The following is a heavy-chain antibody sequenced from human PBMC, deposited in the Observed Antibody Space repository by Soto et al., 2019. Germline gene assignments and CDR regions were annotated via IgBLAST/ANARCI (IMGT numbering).Heavy chain of an antibody. V-gene: IGHV4-39*01. J-gene: IGHJ4*02. Sequence: QLQLQESGPGLVKPSETLSLTCTVSGGSISSSSYYWGWIRQPPGKGLEWIGSIYYSGSTYYNPSLKSRVTISVDTSKNQFSLKLSSVTAADTAVYYCARHPSHYYADYWGQGTLVTVSS. CDR1: GGSISSSSYY. CDR2: IYYSGST. CDR3: ARHPSHYYADY.